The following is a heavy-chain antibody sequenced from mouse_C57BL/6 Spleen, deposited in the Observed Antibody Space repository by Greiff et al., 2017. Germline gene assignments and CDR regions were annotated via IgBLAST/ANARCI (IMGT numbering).Heavy chain of an antibody. V-gene: IGHV5-16*01. J-gene: IGHJ2*01. D-gene: IGHD3-2*02. CDR2: FNYDGSIT. CDR3: ARVLDSSGYYYFDY. CDR1: GFTFSDYY. Sequence: EVHLVESEGGLVQPGSSMKLSCTASGFTFSDYYMAWVRQVPEKGLEWVANFNYDGSITYYLDSLKSRFIISRENEKNILNLQMSMLKSEDTATYNYARVLDSSGYYYFDYWGQGTTLTVSS.